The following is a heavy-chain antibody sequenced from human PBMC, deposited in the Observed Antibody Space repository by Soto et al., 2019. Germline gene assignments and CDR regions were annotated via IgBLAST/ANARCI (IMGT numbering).Heavy chain of an antibody. CDR2: IYYSGST. V-gene: IGHV4-61*01. Sequence: PSETLSLTCTVSGGSVSSGSYYWSWIRQPPGKGLEWIGYIYYSGSTNYNPSLKSRVTISVDTSKNQFSLKLSSVTAADTAVYYCARCRYGCYYYGMDVWDQGTTVTVSS. D-gene: IGHD2-15*01. CDR3: ARCRYGCYYYGMDV. CDR1: GGSVSSGSYY. J-gene: IGHJ6*02.